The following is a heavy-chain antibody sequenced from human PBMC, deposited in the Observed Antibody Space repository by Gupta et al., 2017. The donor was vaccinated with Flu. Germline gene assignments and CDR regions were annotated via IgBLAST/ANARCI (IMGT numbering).Heavy chain of an antibody. V-gene: IGHV1-2*02. J-gene: IGHJ4*02. CDR1: GYTFTGYH. D-gene: IGHD3-16*01. Sequence: QVPLLQSGAEVKKPGASMKVSCKASGYTFTGYHIHWVRQAPGQGLEWLGWINPNSGATDLAQNLRGRFSMTRDTSISTAYMELDRLTSDDTAVYYCARTPATWGIYEHFDNWGQGTPVTVSS. CDR2: INPNSGAT. CDR3: ARTPATWGIYEHFDN.